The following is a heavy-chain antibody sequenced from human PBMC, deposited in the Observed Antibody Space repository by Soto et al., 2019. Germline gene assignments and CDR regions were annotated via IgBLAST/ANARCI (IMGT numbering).Heavy chain of an antibody. CDR2: IYYTGRT. Sequence: SETLSLTCAVYGGYFSGYYLSWIRKPPGKGLEWIGSIYYTGRTHYNPSLKSRVTISVDTSKNQFSLKLSSVTAADTAVYYCARLSKWELLALDYWGRGTLVTVSS. D-gene: IGHD1-26*01. CDR1: GGYFSGYY. CDR3: ARLSKWELLALDY. J-gene: IGHJ4*02. V-gene: IGHV4-34*01.